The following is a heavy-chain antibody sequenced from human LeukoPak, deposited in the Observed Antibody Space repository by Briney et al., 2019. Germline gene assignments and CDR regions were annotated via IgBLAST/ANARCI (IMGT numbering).Heavy chain of an antibody. CDR2: IKQDGSEK. Sequence: ETLSVTCTVSGGSISSYYWSWVRQAPGKGLEWVANIKQDGSEKYYVDSVKGRFTISRDNAKNSLYLQMNSLRVEDTAVYYCARRGWDLLSFFDYWGQRILVTVSS. D-gene: IGHD1-26*01. CDR3: ARRGWDLLSFFDY. V-gene: IGHV3-7*01. J-gene: IGHJ4*02. CDR1: GGSISSYY.